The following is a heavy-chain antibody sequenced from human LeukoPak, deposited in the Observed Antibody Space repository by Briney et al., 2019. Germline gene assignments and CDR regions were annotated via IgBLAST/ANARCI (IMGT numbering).Heavy chain of an antibody. J-gene: IGHJ4*02. CDR3: ARDRWESR. Sequence: GGSLRLSCAASGFTFSSYSMNWVRQAPGKGLEWVSSISTDSSTIYYADSVKGRFTISRDNAKNSLFLHMNTLRDEDTAVYYCARDRWESRWGQGTLVTVSS. D-gene: IGHD1-26*01. CDR2: ISTDSSTI. CDR1: GFTFSSYS. V-gene: IGHV3-48*02.